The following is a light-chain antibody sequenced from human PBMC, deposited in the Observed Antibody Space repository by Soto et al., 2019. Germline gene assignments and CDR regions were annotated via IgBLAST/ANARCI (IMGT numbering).Light chain of an antibody. Sequence: SALTQPASVSGSPGQAITISCTGTSSDVGGYNYVSWYQQHPGKAPKLMIYEVSNRPSGVSNRFSGSKSGNTASLTISGLQAEDEADYYCSSYTSGSTYVFGPGTKLTVL. CDR3: SSYTSGSTYV. CDR2: EVS. CDR1: SSDVGGYNY. J-gene: IGLJ1*01. V-gene: IGLV2-14*01.